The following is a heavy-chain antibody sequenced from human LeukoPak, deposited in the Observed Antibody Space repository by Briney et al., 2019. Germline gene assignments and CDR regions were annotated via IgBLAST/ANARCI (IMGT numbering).Heavy chain of an antibody. J-gene: IGHJ4*02. D-gene: IGHD3-22*01. CDR2: IYYSGNT. V-gene: IGHV4-59*01. Sequence: SETLSLTCTVSGDSLSSSYWSWIRQPPGKGLEWIGYIYYSGNTNYNPSLKSRVTMSVDTSKNQISLKLRSVTAADTAVYYCARGHLDSSGYSNPYDYWGQGTLVTVSS. CDR3: ARGHLDSSGYSNPYDY. CDR1: GDSLSSSY.